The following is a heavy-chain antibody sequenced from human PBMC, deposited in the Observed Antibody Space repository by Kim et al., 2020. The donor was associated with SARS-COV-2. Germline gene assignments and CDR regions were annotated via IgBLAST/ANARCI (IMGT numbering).Heavy chain of an antibody. Sequence: GGSLRLSCAASGFTFTSYAMHWVRKATGKGLEWVSAIGPVGETYYPGAAKRGCSTSRENTKNTMYLQKNSLRGGDTAAYYCVRNLEGKDGMDAWCQGTT. CDR1: GFTFTSYA. V-gene: IGHV3-13*04. J-gene: IGHJ6*02. CDR2: IGPVGET. D-gene: IGHD1-1*01. CDR3: VRNLEGKDGMDA.